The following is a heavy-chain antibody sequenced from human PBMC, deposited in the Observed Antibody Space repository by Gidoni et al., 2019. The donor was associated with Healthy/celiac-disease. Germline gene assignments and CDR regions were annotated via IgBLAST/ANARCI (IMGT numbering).Heavy chain of an antibody. J-gene: IGHJ4*02. D-gene: IGHD3-16*01. CDR2: ISGIGGST. CDR3: AKGKEWPIGGYFDY. V-gene: IGHV3-23*01. Sequence: EVQLLESGGGLVQPGGSLRLSCAASGFTFSSYAMSWVRQAPGKGLEWVAAISGIGGSTYYAESVKGRFTISRDNSKNTLYLQMNSLRAEDTAVYYCAKGKEWPIGGYFDYWGQGTLVTVSS. CDR1: GFTFSSYA.